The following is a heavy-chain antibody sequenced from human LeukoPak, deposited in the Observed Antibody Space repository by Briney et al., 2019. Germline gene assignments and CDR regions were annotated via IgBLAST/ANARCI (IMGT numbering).Heavy chain of an antibody. V-gene: IGHV3-49*04. CDR2: IRSKAYGGTT. J-gene: IGHJ5*02. Sequence: PGGSLRLSCTASGFTFGDYAMSWVRQAPGKGLEWVGFIRSKAYGGTTEYAASVKGRFTISRDDSKSIAYLQMNSLKTEDTAVYYCTRDPGYCSSTSCHNWFGPWGQGTLVTVSS. D-gene: IGHD2-2*03. CDR3: TRDPGYCSSTSCHNWFGP. CDR1: GFTFGDYA.